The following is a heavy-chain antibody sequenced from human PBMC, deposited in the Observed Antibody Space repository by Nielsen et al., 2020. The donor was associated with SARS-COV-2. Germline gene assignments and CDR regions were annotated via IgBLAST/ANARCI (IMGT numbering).Heavy chain of an antibody. Sequence: SETLPLTCTVSGGSVSSGSYYWSWIRQPPGKGLEWIGYIYYSGSTNYNPSLKSRVTISVDTSKNQFSLKLSSVTAADTAVYYCATNLDILTGYYVGYWGQGTLVTVSS. D-gene: IGHD3-9*01. CDR2: IYYSGST. V-gene: IGHV4-61*01. CDR1: GGSVSSGSYY. J-gene: IGHJ4*02. CDR3: ATNLDILTGYYVGY.